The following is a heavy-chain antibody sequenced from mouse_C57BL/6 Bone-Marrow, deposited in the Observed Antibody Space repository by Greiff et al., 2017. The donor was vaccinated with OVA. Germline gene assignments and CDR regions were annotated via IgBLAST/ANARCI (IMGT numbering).Heavy chain of an antibody. D-gene: IGHD1-1*01. CDR3: ARRRFLYYGSSSYYFDY. CDR1: GYTFTSYW. Sequence: VQLQQPGAELVKPGASVKMSCKASGYTFTSYWITWVKQRPGQGLEWIGDIYPGSGSTNYNEKFKSKATLTVDTSSSTAYMQLSSLTSEDSAVYYCARRRFLYYGSSSYYFDYWGQGTTLTVSS. CDR2: IYPGSGST. V-gene: IGHV1-55*01. J-gene: IGHJ2*01.